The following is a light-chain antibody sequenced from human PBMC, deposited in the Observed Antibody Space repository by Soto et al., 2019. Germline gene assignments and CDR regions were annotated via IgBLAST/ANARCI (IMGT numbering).Light chain of an antibody. V-gene: IGKV3-20*01. Sequence: EIVLTQSPGTLSLSPGERATLSCRASQSFSSSYLAWYQQKPGQAPRLLIYGASSRATGVPDRFSGSGSGTAFTLTISRLEPEDFAVYYCQQYGSSPQGTFGQGTKVEIK. J-gene: IGKJ1*01. CDR1: QSFSSSY. CDR2: GAS. CDR3: QQYGSSPQGT.